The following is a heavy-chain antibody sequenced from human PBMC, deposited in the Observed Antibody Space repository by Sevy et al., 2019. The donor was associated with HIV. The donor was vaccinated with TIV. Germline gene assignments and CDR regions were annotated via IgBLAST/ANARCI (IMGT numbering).Heavy chain of an antibody. CDR3: ARDPGNSGNY. CDR1: GFTFSTYA. Sequence: GGSLRLSCAASGFTFSTYAMHWLRQAPGKGLEWVAVISHDERTTYYADSAKGRFTISRDNSKNTLYLQMDSLRPEDTTIYYCARDPGNSGNYWGQGTLVTVSS. D-gene: IGHD1-1*01. V-gene: IGHV3-30*04. CDR2: ISHDERTT. J-gene: IGHJ4*02.